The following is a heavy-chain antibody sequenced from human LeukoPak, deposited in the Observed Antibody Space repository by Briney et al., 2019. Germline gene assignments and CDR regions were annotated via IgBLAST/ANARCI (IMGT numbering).Heavy chain of an antibody. CDR2: ISAYNGNT. CDR3: ARDPANIVVVVADYWHDY. Sequence: ASVKVSCKASGYTFTSYGISWVRHAPGQGLEWMGWISAYNGNTNCAQKLQGSVTMTTDTSTSTAYMEVRSLRSDDTAVYYCARDPANIVVVVADYWHDYWGQGTLVTVSS. CDR1: GYTFTSYG. D-gene: IGHD2-15*01. J-gene: IGHJ4*02. V-gene: IGHV1-18*01.